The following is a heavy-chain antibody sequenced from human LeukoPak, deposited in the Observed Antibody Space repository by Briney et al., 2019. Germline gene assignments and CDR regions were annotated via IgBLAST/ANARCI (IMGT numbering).Heavy chain of an antibody. CDR3: ARGNYYDSSGYDFDAFDI. CDR1: GGSISSGGYY. D-gene: IGHD3-22*01. J-gene: IGHJ3*02. V-gene: IGHV4-31*03. CDR2: IYYSGST. Sequence: SETLSLTCTVSGGSISSGGYYWSWIRQHPGKGLEWIGYIYYSGSTYYNPSLKSRVTISVDTSKNQFSLKLSSVTAADTAVYYCARGNYYDSSGYDFDAFDIWGQGTMVTVSS.